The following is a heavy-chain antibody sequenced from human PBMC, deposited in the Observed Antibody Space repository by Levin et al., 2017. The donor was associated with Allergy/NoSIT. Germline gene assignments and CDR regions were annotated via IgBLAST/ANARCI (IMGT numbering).Heavy chain of an antibody. CDR2: ISYDGSNK. CDR1: GFTFSSYA. CDR3: ARVRGEDLEYFQH. D-gene: IGHD4-17*01. V-gene: IGHV3-30-3*01. J-gene: IGHJ1*01. Sequence: PGGSLRLSCAASGFTFSSYAMHWVRQAPGKGLEWVAVISYDGSNKYYADSVKGRFTISRDNSKNTLYLQMNSLRAEDTAVYYCARVRGEDLEYFQHWGQGTLVTVSS.